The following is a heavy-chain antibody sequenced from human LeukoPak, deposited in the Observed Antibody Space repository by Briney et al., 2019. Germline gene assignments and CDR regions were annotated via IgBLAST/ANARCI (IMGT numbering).Heavy chain of an antibody. J-gene: IGHJ4*02. Sequence: SETLSLTCNVSGGSLSSSSYYWGWLRQPPGTGLEWLECIYYSGSTYYNPSFKSRVTISVDTSKNQFSLKLSSVTAAETAVYYCASTVIAAAGTWTFDYWGQGTLVTVSS. CDR3: ASTVIAAAGTWTFDY. V-gene: IGHV4-39*01. CDR2: IYYSGST. CDR1: GGSLSSSSYY. D-gene: IGHD6-13*01.